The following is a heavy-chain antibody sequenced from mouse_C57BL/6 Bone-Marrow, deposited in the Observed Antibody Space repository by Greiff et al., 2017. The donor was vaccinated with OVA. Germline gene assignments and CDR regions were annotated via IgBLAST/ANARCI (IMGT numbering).Heavy chain of an antibody. CDR3: ARHAAYYSNYFSYWYFDV. CDR2: FYPGSGSI. J-gene: IGHJ1*03. D-gene: IGHD2-5*01. Sequence: LVESGAELVKPGASVKLSCKASGYTFTEYTIHWVKQRSGQGLEWIGWFYPGSGSIKYNEKFKDKATLTADKSSSTVYMELSRLTSEDSAVYFCARHAAYYSNYFSYWYFDVWGTGTTVTVSS. CDR1: GYTFTEYT. V-gene: IGHV1-62-2*01.